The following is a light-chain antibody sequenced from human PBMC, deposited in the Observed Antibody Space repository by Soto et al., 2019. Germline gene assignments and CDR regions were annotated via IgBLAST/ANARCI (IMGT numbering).Light chain of an antibody. CDR1: QSIRSY. Sequence: DIQMTQSPSSLSASVGDRVTITCRATQSIRSYLNWYRQKPGKAPKLLIYAASSLQSGVPSRFSGSGSGTDCTLTISSLQPEDFKTYYCQQSYSTTWTFGQGTKV. J-gene: IGKJ1*01. CDR2: AAS. CDR3: QQSYSTTWT. V-gene: IGKV1-39*01.